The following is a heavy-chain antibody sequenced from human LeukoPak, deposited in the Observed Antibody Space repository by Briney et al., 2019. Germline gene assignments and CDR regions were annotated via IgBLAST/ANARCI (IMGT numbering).Heavy chain of an antibody. D-gene: IGHD3-22*01. J-gene: IGHJ4*02. CDR1: GGSISSYY. CDR3: AKVSDRDSSGYYWGFEY. Sequence: PSETLSLTCTVSGGSISSYYWSWIRQPPGKGLGWIGYIYYSGSTNYNPSLKSRVTISVDTSRNQFSLKLTSVTAADTAVYYCAKVSDRDSSGYYWGFEYWGQGTLATVSS. CDR2: IYYSGST. V-gene: IGHV4-59*08.